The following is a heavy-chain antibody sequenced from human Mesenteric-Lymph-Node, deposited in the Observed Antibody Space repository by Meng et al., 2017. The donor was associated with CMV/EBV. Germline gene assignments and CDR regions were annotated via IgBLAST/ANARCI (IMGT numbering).Heavy chain of an antibody. Sequence: KVSCKGSGYTYPSYWIAWVRQMPGKGLEWMGIIYPGDSDTRYRPSFQGQVTIPADKSISTAYLQWSSLKASDTAMYYCARGGSGSRFGMDVWGQGTTVTVSS. V-gene: IGHV5-51*01. CDR2: IYPGDSDT. CDR1: GYTYPSYW. J-gene: IGHJ6*02. D-gene: IGHD1-26*01. CDR3: ARGGSGSRFGMDV.